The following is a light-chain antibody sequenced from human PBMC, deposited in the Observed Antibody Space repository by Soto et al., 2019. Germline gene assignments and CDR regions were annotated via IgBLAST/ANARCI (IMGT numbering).Light chain of an antibody. Sequence: QSALTQPASVSGSPGQSITISCIGTSSDVGGYNYVSWYQQHPGKAPKLMLYEVSNRPSGVSNRFSGSKSGNTASLTISGLQPEDEADYYGSSYTRSTTEVFGGGTKLTVL. J-gene: IGLJ2*01. CDR3: SSYTRSTTEV. CDR2: EVS. V-gene: IGLV2-14*01. CDR1: SSDVGGYNY.